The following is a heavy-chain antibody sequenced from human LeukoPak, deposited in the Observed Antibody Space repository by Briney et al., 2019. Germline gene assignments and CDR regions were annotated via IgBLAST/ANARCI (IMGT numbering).Heavy chain of an antibody. Sequence: GASLRLSCAASGLTFSSYAMSWVRQAPGKGLEWVSAISGSGGSTYYADSVKGRFTISRDNSKNTLYLQMDSLRAEDTAVYYCAKESENYDILTGYLDWGQGALVTVSS. CDR2: ISGSGGST. V-gene: IGHV3-23*01. CDR3: AKESENYDILTGYLD. J-gene: IGHJ4*02. CDR1: GLTFSSYA. D-gene: IGHD3-9*01.